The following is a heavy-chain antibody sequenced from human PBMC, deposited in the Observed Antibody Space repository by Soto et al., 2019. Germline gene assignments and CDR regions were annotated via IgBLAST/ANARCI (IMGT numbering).Heavy chain of an antibody. Sequence: GGSLRLSCAASGFTFSSYAMHWVRQAPGKGLEWVAVISYDGSNKYYADSVKGRFTISRDNSKNTLYLQMNSLRAEDTAVYYCAREREEQQLATGIDYWGQGTLVTVSS. V-gene: IGHV3-30-3*01. CDR2: ISYDGSNK. D-gene: IGHD6-13*01. J-gene: IGHJ4*02. CDR3: AREREEQQLATGIDY. CDR1: GFTFSSYA.